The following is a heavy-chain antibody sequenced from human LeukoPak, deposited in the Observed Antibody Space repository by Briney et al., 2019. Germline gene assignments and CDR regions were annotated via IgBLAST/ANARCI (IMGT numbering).Heavy chain of an antibody. CDR2: INPSGGST. CDR1: GYTFTSYY. J-gene: IGHJ4*02. CDR3: AREGDYYDSSGYLGY. Sequence: ASAKVSCKASGYTFTSYYMHWVRQAPGQGLEWMGIINPSGGSTSYAQKFQGRVTMTRDTSTSTVYMELSSLRSEDTAVYYCAREGDYYDSSGYLGYWGQGTLVTVSS. V-gene: IGHV1-46*01. D-gene: IGHD3-22*01.